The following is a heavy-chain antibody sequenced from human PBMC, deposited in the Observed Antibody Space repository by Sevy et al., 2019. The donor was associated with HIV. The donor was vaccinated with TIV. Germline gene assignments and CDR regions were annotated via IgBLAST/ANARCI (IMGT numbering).Heavy chain of an antibody. CDR2: IHYTGST. J-gene: IGHJ2*01. V-gene: IGHV4-59*01. CDR1: AVSITDYY. D-gene: IGHD2-2*01. CDR3: ARDWGTPAAHYWYFDL. Sequence: SETLSLTCTVSAVSITDYYWSWIRQPPGKGLEWIAIIHYTGSTNYKPSLQSRVTISVDTSKNQFYLKLNSVTAADTAVYYCARDWGTPAAHYWYFDLWGRGTLVTVSS.